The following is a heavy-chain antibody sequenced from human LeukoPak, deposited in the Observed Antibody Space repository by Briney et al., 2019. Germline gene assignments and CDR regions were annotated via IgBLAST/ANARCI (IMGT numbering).Heavy chain of an antibody. V-gene: IGHV4-4*02. CDR3: ARVGAYYDILTGYPPDYYYYGMDV. D-gene: IGHD3-9*01. Sequence: SGTLSLTCAVSAGSISSSNWWSWVRQPPGKGLEWIGEIYHSGSTNYNPSLKSRVTISVDKSKNQFSLKLSSVTAADTAVYYCARVGAYYDILTGYPPDYYYYGMDVWGKGTTVTVSS. J-gene: IGHJ6*04. CDR1: AGSISSSNW. CDR2: IYHSGST.